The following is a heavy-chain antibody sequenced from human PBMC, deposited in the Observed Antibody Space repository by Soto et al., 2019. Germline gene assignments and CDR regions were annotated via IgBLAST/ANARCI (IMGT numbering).Heavy chain of an antibody. J-gene: IGHJ5*02. CDR3: ARSLEGTTVTNWFDP. CDR1: ADTFNSYS. V-gene: IGHV1-69*01. Sequence: QVQLVQSGAEVKKPGSSVKVSCKASADTFNSYSLSWLRQAPGQRLEWMGGITPVFGTADYAQSFEDRLTITAEDSTSTVYMEMSSLRSDDTAVYYCARSLEGTTVTNWFDPWGQGALVTVSS. CDR2: ITPVFGTA. D-gene: IGHD4-17*01.